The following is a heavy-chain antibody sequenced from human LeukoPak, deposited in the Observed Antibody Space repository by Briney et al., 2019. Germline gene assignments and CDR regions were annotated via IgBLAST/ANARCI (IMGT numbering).Heavy chain of an antibody. CDR2: MYGAANI. D-gene: IGHD3-16*01. CDR1: GFTVSTSY. V-gene: IGHV3-53*01. CDR3: AKRARPFGGGFDY. Sequence: GGSLRLSCAASGFTVSTSYMSWVRQAPGKGLEWVSFMYGAANIYYADSVKGRFTMSRDNSNNMLYLQMNSLRAEDTAVYYCAKRARPFGGGFDYWGQGTLVSVSS. J-gene: IGHJ4*02.